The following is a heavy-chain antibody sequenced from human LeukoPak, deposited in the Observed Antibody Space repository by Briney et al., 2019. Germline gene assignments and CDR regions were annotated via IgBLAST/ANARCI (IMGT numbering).Heavy chain of an antibody. Sequence: SQTLSLTCGISGDSVSNNRVDWIWLRQSPSRGLEWLGRTYYRSKWYNDYAVSVKGRITVNPETSKNQFSLQLNSVTPEDTAVYYCARYSGNYYWIDPWGQGTLVTVSS. V-gene: IGHV6-1*01. D-gene: IGHD1-26*01. CDR2: TYYRSKWYN. J-gene: IGHJ5*02. CDR3: ARYSGNYYWIDP. CDR1: GDSVSNNRVD.